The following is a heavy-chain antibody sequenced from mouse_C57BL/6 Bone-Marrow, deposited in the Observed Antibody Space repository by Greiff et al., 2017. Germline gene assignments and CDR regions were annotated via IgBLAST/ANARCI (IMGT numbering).Heavy chain of an antibody. D-gene: IGHD1-1*01. Sequence: VQLQQSGAELARPGASVKLSCTASGYTFTSYGISWVKQRTGQGLEWIGEIYPRSGNPYYNEKFKGKATLTADKSSSTAYMELRSLTSEDSSVYFCARRAYYGSSYGYGGQGTTLTVSS. CDR2: IYPRSGNP. V-gene: IGHV1-81*01. J-gene: IGHJ2*01. CDR3: ARRAYYGSSYGY. CDR1: GYTFTSYG.